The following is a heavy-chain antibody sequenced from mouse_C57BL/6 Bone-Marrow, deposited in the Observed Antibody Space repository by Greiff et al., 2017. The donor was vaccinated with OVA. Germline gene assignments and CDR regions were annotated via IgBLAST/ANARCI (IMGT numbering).Heavy chain of an antibody. CDR3: ARWDGYS. D-gene: IGHD2-3*01. J-gene: IGHJ3*01. Sequence: QVQLQQSGAELVRPGASVKLSCKASGYTFTDYYINWVKQRPGQGLEWIARIYPGSGNTYYNEKFKGKATLTAEKSSSTAYMQLSSLTSEDSAVYFCARWDGYSWGQGTLVTVSA. CDR2: IYPGSGNT. V-gene: IGHV1-76*01. CDR1: GYTFTDYY.